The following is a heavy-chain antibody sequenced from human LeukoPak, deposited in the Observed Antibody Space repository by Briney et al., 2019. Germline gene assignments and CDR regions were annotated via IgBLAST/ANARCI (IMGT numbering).Heavy chain of an antibody. CDR2: IREDRSEI. CDR3: ARHWAHLDY. D-gene: IGHD7-27*01. J-gene: IGHJ4*02. CDR1: GFTFNTYW. Sequence: GGSLRLSCVGSGFTFNTYWMNWVRQAPGKGLEWVANIREDRSEIYYLDSVKGRFTIFRDNVKNSLYLQMNGLRAEDTAVYYCARHWAHLDYWGQGTLVTVSS. V-gene: IGHV3-7*01.